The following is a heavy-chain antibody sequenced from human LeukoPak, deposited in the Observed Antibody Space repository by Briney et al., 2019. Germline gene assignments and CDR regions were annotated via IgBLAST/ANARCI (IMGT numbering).Heavy chain of an antibody. CDR1: GGSISRYY. CDR3: ARDSDSYGPDFDY. CDR2: IYTSGST. J-gene: IGHJ4*02. V-gene: IGHV4-4*07. D-gene: IGHD5-18*01. Sequence: SETLSLTCTVSGGSISRYYWSWIRQPAGKGLEWIGRIYTSGSTNYNPSLKSRVGMSVDTSKNQFSLKLSSVTAEDTAIYYCARDSDSYGPDFDYWGQGTLVTVSS.